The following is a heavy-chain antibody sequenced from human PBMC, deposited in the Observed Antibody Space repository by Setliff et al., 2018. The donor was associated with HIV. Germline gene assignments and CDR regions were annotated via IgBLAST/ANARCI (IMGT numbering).Heavy chain of an antibody. CDR2: ISPNGNSM. D-gene: IGHD3-22*01. CDR1: GFTFSDYY. Sequence: GGSLRLSCAASGFTFSDYYMTWIRQAPGKGLEWVSYISPNGNSMYYADSVKGRFTISRDNAKNSLYLQMNNLRAEDTAVYYCAKDRYYDSSGSPFDYWGQGTLVTVSS. J-gene: IGHJ4*02. V-gene: IGHV3-11*04. CDR3: AKDRYYDSSGSPFDY.